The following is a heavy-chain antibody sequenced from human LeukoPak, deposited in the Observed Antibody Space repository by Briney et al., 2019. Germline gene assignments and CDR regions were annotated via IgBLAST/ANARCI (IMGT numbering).Heavy chain of an antibody. J-gene: IGHJ4*02. Sequence: GGSLRLSCAASGFTFSSYWMHWVRQAPGKGLEWVAVISYDGSNKYYADSVKGRFTISRDNSKNTLYLQMNSLRAEDTAVYYCAKLHFPTYYYDSSGYYNGKIFDYWGQGTLVTVSS. V-gene: IGHV3-30*18. D-gene: IGHD3-22*01. CDR1: GFTFSSYW. CDR3: AKLHFPTYYYDSSGYYNGKIFDY. CDR2: ISYDGSNK.